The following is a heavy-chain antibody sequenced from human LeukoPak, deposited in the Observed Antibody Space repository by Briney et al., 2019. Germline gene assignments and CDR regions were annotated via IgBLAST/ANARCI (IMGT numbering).Heavy chain of an antibody. D-gene: IGHD2-2*01. V-gene: IGHV4-34*01. Sequence: SETLSLTCAVYGGSFRGYYWSWIRQPPGKGLEWIGEINHSGSTNYNPSLKSRVTISLDTSMKKFSLKLNSVTAADTAVYYCASTERCSTICPLDYWGQGTLVTASS. CDR3: ASTERCSTICPLDY. CDR2: INHSGST. J-gene: IGHJ4*02. CDR1: GGSFRGYY.